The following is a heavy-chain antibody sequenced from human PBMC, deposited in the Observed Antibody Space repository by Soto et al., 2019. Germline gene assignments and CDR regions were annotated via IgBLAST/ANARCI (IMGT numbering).Heavy chain of an antibody. CDR1: GGSISSYY. Sequence: SETLSLTCTVSGGSISSYYWSWIRQPPGKGLEWIGYIYYSGSTNYNPSLKSRVTISVDTSKNQFSLKLSSMTAADTAVHYCARGNVDKAMAVPFDYWGQGTLVT. CDR2: IYYSGST. D-gene: IGHD5-18*01. V-gene: IGHV4-59*01. J-gene: IGHJ4*02. CDR3: ARGNVDKAMAVPFDY.